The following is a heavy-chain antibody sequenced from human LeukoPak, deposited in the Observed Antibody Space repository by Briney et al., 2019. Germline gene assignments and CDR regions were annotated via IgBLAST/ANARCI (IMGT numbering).Heavy chain of an antibody. V-gene: IGHV3-11*01. CDR2: ISTSGSSI. CDR3: ASGGIYYGAAFDF. J-gene: IGHJ4*02. CDR1: GFTFSDYY. D-gene: IGHD1-26*01. Sequence: GGSLRLSCAASGFTFSDYYMNWIRQAPGKGLEWVSYISTSGSSIFYADSVKGRFTISRDNAKNSLFLQMNSLRAEDTAVYYCASGGIYYGAAFDFWGQGTLVTVSS.